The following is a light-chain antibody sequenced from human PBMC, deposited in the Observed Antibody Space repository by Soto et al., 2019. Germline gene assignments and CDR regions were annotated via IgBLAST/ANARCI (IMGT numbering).Light chain of an antibody. CDR2: GAS. J-gene: IGKJ1*01. CDR1: QSVSSN. V-gene: IGKV3-15*01. Sequence: EIVMPQSPATLSVSPGERATLSCRASQSVSSNLAWYQQKPGQAPRLLMYGASTRATGIPARFSGSGSGTEFTLTISSLQSEDFAVYYCQHYNNWPPWTFGQGTKVDIK. CDR3: QHYNNWPPWT.